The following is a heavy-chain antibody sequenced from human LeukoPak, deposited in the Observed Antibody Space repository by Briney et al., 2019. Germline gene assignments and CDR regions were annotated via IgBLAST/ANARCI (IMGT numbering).Heavy chain of an antibody. J-gene: IGHJ4*02. CDR1: GYTFTSYY. V-gene: IGHV1-2*02. CDR2: INPNSGGT. CDR3: AREKGITMVRGVTELPDY. D-gene: IGHD3-10*01. Sequence: ASVKVSCKASGYTFTSYYMHWVRQAPGQGLEWMGWINPNSGGTNYAQKFQGRVTMTRDTSISTAYMELRSLRSDDTAVYYCAREKGITMVRGVTELPDYWGQGTLVTVSS.